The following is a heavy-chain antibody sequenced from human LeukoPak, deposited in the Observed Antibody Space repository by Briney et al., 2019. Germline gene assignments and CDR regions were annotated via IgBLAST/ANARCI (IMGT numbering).Heavy chain of an antibody. J-gene: IGHJ4*02. Sequence: PSETLSLTCAVYGGSFSGYYWSWIRQPPGKGLEWIVEINHSGSTNYNPSLKSRVTISVDTSKNQFSLKLSSVTAADTAVYYCARKAPYYYDSSGYYSDAYYFDYWGQGTLVTVSS. CDR1: GGSFSGYY. V-gene: IGHV4-34*01. CDR3: ARKAPYYYDSSGYYSDAYYFDY. CDR2: INHSGST. D-gene: IGHD3-22*01.